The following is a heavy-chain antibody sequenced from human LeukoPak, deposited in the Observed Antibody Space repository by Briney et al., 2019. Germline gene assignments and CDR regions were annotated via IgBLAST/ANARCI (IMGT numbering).Heavy chain of an antibody. D-gene: IGHD4-17*01. Sequence: SQTLSLTCTVSGGSISSGSYYWSWIRQPAGKGLEWIGRIYTSGSTNYNPSLKSRVTISVDTSKNQFSLKLSSVTAADTAVYDCARNRYGDYADYWGQGTLVTVSS. V-gene: IGHV4-61*02. CDR1: GGSISSGSYY. CDR2: IYTSGST. J-gene: IGHJ4*02. CDR3: ARNRYGDYADY.